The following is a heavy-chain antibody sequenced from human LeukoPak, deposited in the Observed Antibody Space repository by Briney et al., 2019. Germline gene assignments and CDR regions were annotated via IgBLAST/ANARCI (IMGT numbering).Heavy chain of an antibody. V-gene: IGHV4-59*08. D-gene: IGHD6-13*01. CDR2: ISYSGST. J-gene: IGHJ4*02. CDR1: GGSISSYY. CDR3: ARHWETSSWYVDY. Sequence: KASETLSLTCTDSGGSISSYYWSWIRQPPGKGLEWIAYISYSGSTNYNPSLKSRVTISVDTSKNQVSLKVSSVTAADTAVYYCARHWETSSWYVDYWGQGTLVIVSS.